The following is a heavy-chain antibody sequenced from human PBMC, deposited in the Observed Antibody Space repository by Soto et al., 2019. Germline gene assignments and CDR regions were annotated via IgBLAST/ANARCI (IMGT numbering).Heavy chain of an antibody. CDR3: ARDLGENSRGWP. CDR2: IIPIFGTA. V-gene: IGHV1-69*13. D-gene: IGHD6-19*01. Sequence: ASVKVSCKASGGTFSSYAISWVRQAPGQGLEWMGGIIPIFGTANYAQKFQGRVTITADESTSTAYMELSSLRSEDTAVYYCARDLGENSRGWPWGQGTLVTVSS. J-gene: IGHJ5*02. CDR1: GGTFSSYA.